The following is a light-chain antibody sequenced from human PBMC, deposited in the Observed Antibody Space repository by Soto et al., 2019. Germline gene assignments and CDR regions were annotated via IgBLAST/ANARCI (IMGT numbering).Light chain of an antibody. J-gene: IGKJ3*01. CDR2: AAS. Sequence: EVVMTQSPATLSVSPGERATLSCRASQSVSSNLAWYQQKAGQAPRLLIYAASTRATGIPARLSGSGSGTEFTLTISSLQSEDFAVYYCQQYDNWPRTFGPGTKVAI. V-gene: IGKV3-15*01. CDR3: QQYDNWPRT. CDR1: QSVSSN.